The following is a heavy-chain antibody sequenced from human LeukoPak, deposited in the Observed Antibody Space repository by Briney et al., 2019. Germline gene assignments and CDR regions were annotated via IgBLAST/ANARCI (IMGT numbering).Heavy chain of an antibody. CDR2: ISSSSTYI. Sequence: GGSLRLSCAASGFTFSTYSMNWVRQAPGKGLEWVSSISSSSTYIYYADSVKGRFTIYRDNPKNALYLQMNCLRAEDTAVYYCARVRNLIYDFWSGYNYYFDYWGQGTLVTVSS. J-gene: IGHJ4*02. D-gene: IGHD3-3*01. V-gene: IGHV3-21*01. CDR3: ARVRNLIYDFWSGYNYYFDY. CDR1: GFTFSTYS.